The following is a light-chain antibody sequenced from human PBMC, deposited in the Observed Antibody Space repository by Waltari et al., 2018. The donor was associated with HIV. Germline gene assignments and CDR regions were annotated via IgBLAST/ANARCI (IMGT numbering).Light chain of an antibody. CDR1: ELGDKY. CDR2: QDN. V-gene: IGLV3-1*01. Sequence: YEVTQPPSVAVSPGQTASITCSGYELGDKYTCWYQQRPGQSPLLIIYQDNKRPSGIPERFSASNAGHTATLTISGTLPMDEADYYCQAWGTSTSGVFGRGTKLTVL. J-gene: IGLJ2*01. CDR3: QAWGTSTSGV.